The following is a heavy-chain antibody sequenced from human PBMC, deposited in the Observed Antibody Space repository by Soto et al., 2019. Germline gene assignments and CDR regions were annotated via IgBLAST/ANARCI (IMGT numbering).Heavy chain of an antibody. CDR3: ATLRALYYYGMDV. Sequence: GGSLRLSCAASGFTFSSYSMNWVRQAPGKGLEWVSSISSSSSYIYYADSVKGRFTISRDNAKNSLYLQMNSLRAEDTAVYYGATLRALYYYGMDVWGQGTTVTVSS. V-gene: IGHV3-21*01. J-gene: IGHJ6*02. CDR1: GFTFSSYS. CDR2: ISSSSSYI.